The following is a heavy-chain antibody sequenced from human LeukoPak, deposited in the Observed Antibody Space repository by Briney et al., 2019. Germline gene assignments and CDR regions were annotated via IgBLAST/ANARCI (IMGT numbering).Heavy chain of an antibody. D-gene: IGHD6-6*01. V-gene: IGHV4-39*01. Sequence: SETLSLTCTVSGGSISSSSYYWGWIRQPPGKGLEWIGSIYYSGSTYYNPSLKSRVTISVDTSKNQFSLKLSSVTAADTAVYYCARHLFTYSSSSSLEFDYWGQGTLVTVSS. CDR3: ARHLFTYSSSSSLEFDY. CDR2: IYYSGST. J-gene: IGHJ4*02. CDR1: GGSISSSSYY.